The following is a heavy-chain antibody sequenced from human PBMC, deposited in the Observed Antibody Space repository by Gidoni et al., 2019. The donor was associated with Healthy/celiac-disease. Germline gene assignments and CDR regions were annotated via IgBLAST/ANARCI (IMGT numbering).Heavy chain of an antibody. CDR3: AKDPWRRQQLVPQYFDY. V-gene: IGHV3-30*18. D-gene: IGHD6-13*01. Sequence: QVQLVESGGGVVQPGRSLRRSCAASGFTFSSYGMHWVRQAPGKGLEWVAVISYDGSNKYYADSVKGRFTISRDNSKNTLYLQMNSLRAEDTAVYYCAKDPWRRQQLVPQYFDYWGQGTLVTVSS. CDR2: ISYDGSNK. J-gene: IGHJ4*02. CDR1: GFTFSSYG.